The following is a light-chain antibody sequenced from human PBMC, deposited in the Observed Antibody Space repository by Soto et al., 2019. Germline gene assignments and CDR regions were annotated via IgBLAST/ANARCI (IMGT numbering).Light chain of an antibody. CDR2: GAS. Sequence: VVTHSPSTLSLSPGLRPTLVCRASQSVSSTYVARYQQTSGQAPRLLIYGASSRATGISDRFSGSGSGTDFTLTISRLEPEDFAVYYCHQYVSSWTFGQGTQVDIK. V-gene: IGKV3-20*01. J-gene: IGKJ1*01. CDR3: HQYVSSWT. CDR1: QSVSSTY.